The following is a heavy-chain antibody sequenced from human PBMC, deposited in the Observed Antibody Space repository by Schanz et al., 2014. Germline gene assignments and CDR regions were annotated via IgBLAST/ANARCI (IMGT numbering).Heavy chain of an antibody. V-gene: IGHV3-64*04. CDR2: ISNNGDST. CDR1: GFTFSTFA. CDR3: AKGRFGELSAFDI. D-gene: IGHD3-10*01. Sequence: QVQLVESGGGLVQPGGSLRLSCSASGFTFSTFAMHWVRQAPGKGLEYISAISNNGDSTYYADSVKDRFTISRDNSKNTLFLQMNSLRAEDTAVYYCAKGRFGELSAFDIWGQGTMVTVSS. J-gene: IGHJ3*02.